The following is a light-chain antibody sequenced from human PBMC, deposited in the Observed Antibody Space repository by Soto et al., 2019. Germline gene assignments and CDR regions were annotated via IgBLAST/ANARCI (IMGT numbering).Light chain of an antibody. CDR1: QSVDSGY. CDR3: QQYGGSPQT. Sequence: EIVLTQSPGTLSLSPGERATLSCRASQSVDSGYLAWYQQRPGQAPRLLIYGASSRDTGIPDRFSGSGSGTDFTLTISRLEPEDFAVYYCQQYGGSPQTFGQGTRLDIK. J-gene: IGKJ2*01. CDR2: GAS. V-gene: IGKV3-20*01.